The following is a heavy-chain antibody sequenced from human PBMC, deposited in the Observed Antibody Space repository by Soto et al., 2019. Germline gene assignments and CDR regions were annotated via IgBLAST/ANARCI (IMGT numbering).Heavy chain of an antibody. CDR2: IHGSRSII. J-gene: IGHJ4*02. CDR3: ARDARNADYDY. CDR1: GFTFSIHA. V-gene: IGHV3-48*02. D-gene: IGHD3-16*01. Sequence: EVQLVESGGGLVQPGGSLRLSCEVSGFTFSIHAMNCVRQAPGKGLEWVAYIHGSRSIIYYADSVKGRFTIARDNPKNSLFLQMDSLRDEDTAVYYCARDARNADYDYWGQGTLVTVSS.